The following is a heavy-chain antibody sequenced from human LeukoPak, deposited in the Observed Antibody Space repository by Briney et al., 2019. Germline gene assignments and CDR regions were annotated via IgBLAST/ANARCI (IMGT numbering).Heavy chain of an antibody. CDR3: AREVDKVTTFRSVYLDS. D-gene: IGHD5-12*01. J-gene: IGHJ4*02. CDR1: GYTFTDYY. CDR2: LNPDSGGT. Sequence: ASVKVSCKASGYTFTDYYIHFVRQAPGQPLEWMGWLNPDSGGTNYAPKFRGRVTMTRDISVNTAYMEVTRLISDDTAMYYCAREVDKVTTFRSVYLDSWGQGSLVTVSS. V-gene: IGHV1-2*02.